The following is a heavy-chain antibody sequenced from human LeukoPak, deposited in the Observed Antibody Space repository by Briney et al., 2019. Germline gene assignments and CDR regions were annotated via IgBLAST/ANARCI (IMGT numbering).Heavy chain of an antibody. CDR1: GYTFTGYY. J-gene: IGHJ4*02. Sequence: ASVKVSCKASGYTFTGYYIHWVRQAPGQGLDWMGWISPNTGGTNYAQKFQGRVTMTRDTSISTAYMEMSRLRSDDTAVYHCARGPVYFDYWGQGTLVTVSS. CDR3: ARGPVYFDY. CDR2: ISPNTGGT. V-gene: IGHV1-2*02.